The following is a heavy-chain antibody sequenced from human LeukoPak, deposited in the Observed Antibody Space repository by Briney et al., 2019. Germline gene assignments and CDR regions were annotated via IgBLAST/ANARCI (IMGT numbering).Heavy chain of an antibody. CDR1: GFTFSSYA. CDR2: ISGSGGST. CDR3: AKGRRNWGSYWYFDL. V-gene: IGHV3-23*01. Sequence: GALRLSCAASGFTFSSYAMSWVRQAPGKGLEWVSAISGSGGSTYYADSVKGRFTISRDNSKNTLYLQMNSLRAEDTAVYYCAKGRRNWGSYWYFDLWGRGTLVTVSS. D-gene: IGHD7-27*01. J-gene: IGHJ2*01.